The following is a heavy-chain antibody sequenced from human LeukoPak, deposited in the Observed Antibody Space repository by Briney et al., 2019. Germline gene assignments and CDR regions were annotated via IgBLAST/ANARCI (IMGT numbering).Heavy chain of an antibody. Sequence: SETLSLTCTVSGGSMTSYYWSWIRQPPGKGLEWIGYIFYTGRTNYNPSLKSRVTMSVDTSKNQFSLKLSSVTAADTAVYYCARDQTINWFDPWGQGTLVTVSS. CDR3: ARDQTINWFDP. J-gene: IGHJ5*02. CDR1: GGSMTSYY. D-gene: IGHD5-24*01. V-gene: IGHV4-59*12. CDR2: IFYTGRT.